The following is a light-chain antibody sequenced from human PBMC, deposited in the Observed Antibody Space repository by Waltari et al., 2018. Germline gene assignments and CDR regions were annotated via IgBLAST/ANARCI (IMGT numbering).Light chain of an antibody. V-gene: IGKV3-20*01. CDR2: DAS. CDR1: QSVTSNY. J-gene: IGKJ4*01. CDR3: QQYGFSPLT. Sequence: EIVLTQSPGTLSLSPGERATLSCRASQSVTSNYLGWYQQKPGQAPRLLIYDASNRATGVPDRFSGSGSGTDFALTISRLEPEDFAVYCCQQYGFSPLTFGGGTKVEIK.